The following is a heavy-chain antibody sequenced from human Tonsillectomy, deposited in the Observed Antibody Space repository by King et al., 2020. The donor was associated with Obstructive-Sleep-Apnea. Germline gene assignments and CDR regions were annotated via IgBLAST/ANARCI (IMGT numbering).Heavy chain of an antibody. V-gene: IGHV3-30*18. CDR1: GFTFSTYG. CDR3: AKVGGDYYYYGMDV. Sequence: VQLVESGGGVVQPGRSLRLSCAASGFTFSTYGMHWVRQAPGKGLEWVALISYDGSNKYYADSVKGRFTISRDNSKNTLYLQMNSLRVEDTAVYYCAKVGGDYYYYGMDVWGQGTTVTVSS. D-gene: IGHD3-16*01. CDR2: ISYDGSNK. J-gene: IGHJ6*02.